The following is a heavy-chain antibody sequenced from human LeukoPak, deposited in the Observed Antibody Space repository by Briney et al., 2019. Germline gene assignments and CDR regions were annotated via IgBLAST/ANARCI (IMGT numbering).Heavy chain of an antibody. CDR3: ARASVVGKPYVDIVATIYFDY. D-gene: IGHD5-12*01. V-gene: IGHV1-18*01. Sequence: VASVKVSCKASGYTFTSYGISWVRQAPGQGLEWMGWISAYNGNTNYAQKLQGRVTMTTDTSTSTAYMELRSLRSDDTAVYYCARASVVGKPYVDIVATIYFDYWGQGTLVTVSS. J-gene: IGHJ4*02. CDR1: GYTFTSYG. CDR2: ISAYNGNT.